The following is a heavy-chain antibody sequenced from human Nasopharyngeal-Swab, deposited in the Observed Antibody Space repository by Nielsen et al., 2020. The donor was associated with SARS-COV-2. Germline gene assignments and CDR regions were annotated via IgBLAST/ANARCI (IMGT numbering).Heavy chain of an antibody. Sequence: GSLRLSCAVYGGSFSGYYWSWIRQPPGKGLEWIGEINHSGSTNYNPSLKNRVTISVDTSKNQFSLKLSSVTAADTAVYYCARRTGGRGFDYWGQGTLVTVSS. CDR3: ARRTGGRGFDY. D-gene: IGHD3-16*01. CDR2: INHSGST. CDR1: GGSFSGYY. J-gene: IGHJ4*02. V-gene: IGHV4-34*01.